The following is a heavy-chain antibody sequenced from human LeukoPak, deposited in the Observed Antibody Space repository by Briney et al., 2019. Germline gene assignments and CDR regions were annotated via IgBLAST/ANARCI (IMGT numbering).Heavy chain of an antibody. V-gene: IGHV1-46*01. J-gene: IGHJ4*02. D-gene: IGHD1-14*01. CDR2: INPSGGST. CDR3: ARETGAGLDY. Sequence: GSSVKVSCKASGYTFTSYYMHWVRQPPGQGLEWMGIINPSGGSTSYAQKFQGRVTMTRDTSTSTVYMELSSLRSEDTAVYYCARETGAGLDYWGQGTLVTVSS. CDR1: GYTFTSYY.